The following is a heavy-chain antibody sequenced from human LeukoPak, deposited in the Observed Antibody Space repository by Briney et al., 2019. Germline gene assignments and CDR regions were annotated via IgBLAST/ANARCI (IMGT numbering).Heavy chain of an antibody. CDR1: GFTFSSYS. Sequence: PGGSLRLSCAASGFTFSSYSMNWVRQAPGKGLEWVSSISSSSSYIYYADSVKGRFTISRDNAKNSLYLQMNSLRAEDTAVYYCARDRIVVVPAAYMDDALDIWGQGTMVTVSS. V-gene: IGHV3-21*01. D-gene: IGHD2-2*01. CDR3: ARDRIVVVPAAYMDDALDI. J-gene: IGHJ3*02. CDR2: ISSSSSYI.